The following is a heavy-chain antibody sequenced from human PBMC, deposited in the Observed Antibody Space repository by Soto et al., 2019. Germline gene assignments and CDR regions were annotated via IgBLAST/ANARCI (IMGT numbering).Heavy chain of an antibody. CDR2: TYYKSKWYQ. J-gene: IGHJ4*01. V-gene: IGHV6-1*01. Sequence: PSQTLSLTCAISGDSVSSNRAAWTWIRRSPSRGLEWLGKTYYKSKWYQDHAESMKSRISINPDTSKNHFSLQLDSVTPDDTAVYYGEKSGDGSAGQNDSGGRGALVT. D-gene: IGHD3-10*01. CDR3: EKSGDGSAGQNDS. CDR1: GDSVSSNRAA.